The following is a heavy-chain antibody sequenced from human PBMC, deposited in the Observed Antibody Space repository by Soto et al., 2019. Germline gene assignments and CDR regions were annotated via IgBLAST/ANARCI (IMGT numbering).Heavy chain of an antibody. V-gene: IGHV1-18*01. D-gene: IGHD5-12*01. CDR3: VMVDNYITPTPQDV. J-gene: IGHJ6*02. CDR2: ISPYTGNT. Sequence: QVQLVQSGDEVKKPGASVKVSCKASGYIFVNYGIAWVRQAPGQGLEWMGWISPYTGNTHSATKVQGRLTMTTDTSPSTAYMELGSLTSNDTAVYYCVMVDNYITPTPQDVWGQGTTVTVS. CDR1: GYIFVNYG.